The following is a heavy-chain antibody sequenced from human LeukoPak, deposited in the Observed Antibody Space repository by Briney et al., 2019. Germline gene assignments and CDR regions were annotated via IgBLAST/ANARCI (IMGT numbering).Heavy chain of an antibody. CDR1: GYTFTSYG. CDR3: ARETAYYYDSSGDVVYYFDY. CDR2: ISAYNGNT. J-gene: IGHJ4*02. V-gene: IGHV1-18*01. Sequence: ASVKVSCKASGYTFTSYGISWVRQAPGQGLEWMGWISAYNGNTNYAQKLQGRVTMTTDTSTSTAYMELRSLRSDDTAVYYCARETAYYYDSSGDVVYYFDYWGQGTLATVSS. D-gene: IGHD3-22*01.